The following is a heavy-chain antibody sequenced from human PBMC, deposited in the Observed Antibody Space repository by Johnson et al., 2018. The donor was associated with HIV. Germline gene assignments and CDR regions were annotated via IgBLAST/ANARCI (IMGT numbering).Heavy chain of an antibody. CDR2: IKEDGSEK. V-gene: IGHV3-7*01. J-gene: IGHJ3*02. CDR1: GFSFSSNW. Sequence: VQLVESGGGLVQPGGSLRLSCAASGFSFSSNWVSWVRQAPGKGLEWVANIKEDGSEKYYVASVKGRFTISRDNAKNSLYLQMNSLRAEDTAVYYCAKETRDTRSAFDIWGQGTMVTVSA. CDR3: AKETRDTRSAFDI. D-gene: IGHD3-22*01.